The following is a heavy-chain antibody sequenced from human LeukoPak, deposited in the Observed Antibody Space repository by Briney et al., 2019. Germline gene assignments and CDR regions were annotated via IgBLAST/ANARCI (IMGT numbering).Heavy chain of an antibody. D-gene: IGHD1-26*01. Sequence: AWGSLRLSCAASGFTFGDYYMQWVRQAPGKGLEWVSLIREDGATTCYTDSVKGRFTISRDNSKDSLYLQMNSLRAEDTAVYYCARDNTGSYEYWGQGTLVTVSP. CDR1: GFTFGDYY. CDR3: ARDNTGSYEY. J-gene: IGHJ4*02. V-gene: IGHV3-43*02. CDR2: IREDGATT.